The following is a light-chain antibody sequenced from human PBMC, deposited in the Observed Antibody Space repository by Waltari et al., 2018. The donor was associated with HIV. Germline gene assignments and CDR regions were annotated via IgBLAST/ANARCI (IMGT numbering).Light chain of an antibody. CDR3: GTWDSTLSAGV. CDR1: PTHIAHNF. V-gene: IGLV1-51*01. J-gene: IGLJ3*02. CDR2: DNN. Sequence: QPVLTQPPPGSAAPVRTVTIPSSGRPTHIAHNFVSLYPQPPGTAPKRLIYDNNRRPSGIPDRFSGSKSGTSATLGITGLQTGDEADYFCGTWDSTLSAGVFGGGTKVTVL.